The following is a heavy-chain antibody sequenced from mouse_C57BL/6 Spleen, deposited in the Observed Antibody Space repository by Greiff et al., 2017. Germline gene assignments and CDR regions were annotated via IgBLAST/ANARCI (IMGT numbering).Heavy chain of an antibody. V-gene: IGHV1-69*01. CDR2: IDPSDSYT. CDR1: GYTFTSYW. J-gene: IGHJ2*01. D-gene: IGHD2-4*01. Sequence: QVQLQQPGAELVMPGASVKLSCKASGYTFTSYWMHWVKQRPGQGLEWIGWIDPSDSYTNYNQKFKGKSTLTVDKPSSTAYMQLSSLTSEDSAVYYCARRGLRRYFDYWGQGTTLTVSS. CDR3: ARRGLRRYFDY.